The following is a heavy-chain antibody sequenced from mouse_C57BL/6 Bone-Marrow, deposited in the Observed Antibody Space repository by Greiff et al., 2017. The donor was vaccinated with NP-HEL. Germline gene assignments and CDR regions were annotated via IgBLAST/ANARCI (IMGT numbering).Heavy chain of an antibody. Sequence: VKLMESGPGLVAPSQSLSITCTVSGFSLTSYGVSWVRQPPGKGLEWLGVIWGDGSTNYHSALISRLSISKDNSKSQVFLKLNSLQTEDTATYDCAKEGSPYGRGYFDVWGTGTTVTVSS. CDR1: GFSLTSYG. CDR3: AKEGSPYGRGYFDV. V-gene: IGHV2-3*01. D-gene: IGHD2-1*01. CDR2: IWGDGST. J-gene: IGHJ1*03.